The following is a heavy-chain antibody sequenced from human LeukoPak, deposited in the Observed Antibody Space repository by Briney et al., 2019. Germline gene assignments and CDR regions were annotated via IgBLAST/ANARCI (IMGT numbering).Heavy chain of an antibody. J-gene: IGHJ4*02. Sequence: PGGSLRLSCAASGFTFSSYEMNWVRQAPGKGLEWVSYISSSGSTIYYADSMKGRFTISRDNAKNSLYLQMNSLRAEDTAVYYCARDRRGGDSFDYWGQGTLVTVSS. V-gene: IGHV3-48*03. CDR2: ISSSGSTI. CDR1: GFTFSSYE. D-gene: IGHD2-21*02. CDR3: ARDRRGGDSFDY.